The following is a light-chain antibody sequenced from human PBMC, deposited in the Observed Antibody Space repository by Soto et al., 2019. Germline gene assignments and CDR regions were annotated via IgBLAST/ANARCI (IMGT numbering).Light chain of an antibody. CDR2: GNS. J-gene: IGLJ2*01. V-gene: IGLV1-40*01. CDR1: SSNIGAGYD. Sequence: QPVLTQPPSVSGAPGQRVTISCTGSSSNIGAGYDVHWYQQLPGTAPTLIIRGNSDRPSGVPGRFSGSKSGTSASLAITGLQAEDEADYFCQSYDSSLRGPVFGGGTKVTVL. CDR3: QSYDSSLRGPV.